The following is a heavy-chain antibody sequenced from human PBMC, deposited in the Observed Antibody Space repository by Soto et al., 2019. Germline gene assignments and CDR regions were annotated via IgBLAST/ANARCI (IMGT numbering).Heavy chain of an antibody. V-gene: IGHV1-18*01. CDR2: ISGNNGNT. Sequence: QVQLVQSGAEVKKPGASVKISCKASGYPFTSYGISWVRQAPGQGLEWMGCISGNNGNTEYAQKLQGRVTMTTDTSTNTAYMELRTLRPDNTAVYYCAAALSFGEWDDSFDIWGQGTMVTVSS. CDR3: AAALSFGEWDDSFDI. D-gene: IGHD3-10*01. CDR1: GYPFTSYG. J-gene: IGHJ3*02.